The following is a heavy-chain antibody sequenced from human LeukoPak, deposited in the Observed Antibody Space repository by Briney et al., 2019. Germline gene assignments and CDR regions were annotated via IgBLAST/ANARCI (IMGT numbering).Heavy chain of an antibody. CDR3: ARGPSFSYCSSTSCYAGHYGMDV. V-gene: IGHV4-4*02. CDR2: IYHSGST. Sequence: SETLSLTCAVSGGSISSSNWWSWVRQPPGQGLEWIGEIYHSGSTNYNPSLKSRVTISVDKSKNQFSLKLSSVTAADTAVYYCARGPSFSYCSSTSCYAGHYGMDVWGQGTTVTVSS. D-gene: IGHD2-2*01. CDR1: GGSISSSNW. J-gene: IGHJ6*02.